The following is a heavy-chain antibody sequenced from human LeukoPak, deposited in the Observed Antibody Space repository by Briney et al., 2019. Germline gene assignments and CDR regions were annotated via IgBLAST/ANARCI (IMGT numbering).Heavy chain of an antibody. Sequence: SETLSLTCNVSGGSISDDDYSWDWIRQPPGKGLEWMGCIHYSGTTYSNPSLKSRISISVDTSKSQFSLKLRSVTAADTAVYYCARRYYFVSGSYYPFDFWGQGTLVTVSS. CDR2: IHYSGTT. CDR1: GGSISDDDYS. V-gene: IGHV4-39*01. D-gene: IGHD3-10*01. J-gene: IGHJ4*02. CDR3: ARRYYFVSGSYYPFDF.